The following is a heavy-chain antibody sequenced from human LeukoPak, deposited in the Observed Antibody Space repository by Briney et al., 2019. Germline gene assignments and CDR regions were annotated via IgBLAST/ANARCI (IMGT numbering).Heavy chain of an antibody. CDR1: GFTSDDYG. D-gene: IGHD6-13*01. J-gene: IGHJ2*01. Sequence: PGRSLRLSCAASGFTSDDYGMHWVRHAPGKGLEWVSGISWNRGSIGYADSVKGRFTISRDTAKNSLYLQMNSLRPEDTALYYCAKGGAAADNYWYFDLWGRGTLVTVSS. CDR2: ISWNRGSI. V-gene: IGHV3-9*02. CDR3: AKGGAAADNYWYFDL.